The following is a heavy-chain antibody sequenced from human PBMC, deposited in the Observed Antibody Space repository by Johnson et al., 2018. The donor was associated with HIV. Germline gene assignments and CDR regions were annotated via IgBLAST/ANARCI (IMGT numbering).Heavy chain of an antibody. CDR3: ARPSGTTGPHGAFDI. D-gene: IGHD1-7*01. V-gene: IGHV3-66*02. Sequence: VQLVESGGGLVQPGGSLRLSCAASGFTVSDNYMTWVRQAPGKGLEWVSVIYSGGRTYYADFVQGRFTISRDNSKHTLYLQMGSLRAEDMAVYYCARPSGTTGPHGAFDIWGQGTMVTVSS. CDR1: GFTVSDNY. CDR2: IYSGGRT. J-gene: IGHJ3*02.